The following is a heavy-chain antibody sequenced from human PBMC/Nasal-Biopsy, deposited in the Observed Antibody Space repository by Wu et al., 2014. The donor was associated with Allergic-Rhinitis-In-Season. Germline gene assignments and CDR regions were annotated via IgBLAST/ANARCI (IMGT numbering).Heavy chain of an antibody. D-gene: IGHD3-22*01. Sequence: LRLSCAASGFSFSSYAMSWVRQAPGKGLAWVSSISGSGGSTSYADSVKGRFTISRDNSKNTLYLQMNSLRAEDTAVYYCANTYYYDSSGYYYDAFDIWGQGTMVTVSS. CDR2: ISGSGGST. V-gene: IGHV3-23*01. CDR3: ANTYYYDSSGYYYDAFDI. J-gene: IGHJ3*02. CDR1: GFSFSSYA.